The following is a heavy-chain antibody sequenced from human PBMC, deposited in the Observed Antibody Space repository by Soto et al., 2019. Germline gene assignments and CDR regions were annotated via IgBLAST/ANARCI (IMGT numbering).Heavy chain of an antibody. V-gene: IGHV1-69*13. Sequence: SVKVSFKASGGTFSSYAISWGRRAPGQGLEWMGGIIPIFGTANYAQKFQGRVTITADESTSTAYMELSSLRSEDTAVYYCARQQLELREDGYYYGMDVWGQGTTVTVSS. CDR2: IIPIFGTA. J-gene: IGHJ6*02. D-gene: IGHD1-7*01. CDR3: ARQQLELREDGYYYGMDV. CDR1: GGTFSSYA.